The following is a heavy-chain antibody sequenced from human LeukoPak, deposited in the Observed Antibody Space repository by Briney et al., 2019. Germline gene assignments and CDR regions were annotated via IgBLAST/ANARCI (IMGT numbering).Heavy chain of an antibody. Sequence: GGSLRLSCAASGVTFSSDAMSWGRHAPRKGLEWVSAISGSGGSTYYADSVKGRFTISRDNAKNSLYLQMNSLRAEDTAVYYCARASYGGNSKGDYWGQGTLVTVSS. CDR3: ARASYGGNSKGDY. CDR2: ISGSGGST. D-gene: IGHD4-23*01. V-gene: IGHV3-23*01. J-gene: IGHJ4*02. CDR1: GVTFSSDA.